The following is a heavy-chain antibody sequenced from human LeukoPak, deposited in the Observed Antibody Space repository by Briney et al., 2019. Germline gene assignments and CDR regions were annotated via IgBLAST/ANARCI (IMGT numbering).Heavy chain of an antibody. V-gene: IGHV3-21*01. CDR3: ARWDRFHGV. CDR2: ISSSGSNI. Sequence: PGGSLRLSCAASGFTFSTYCMNWVRQAPGQGLEWVSSISSSGSNIYYADSVKGRFTISRDNSKNSLYVQMTNLRAEDTAVYYCARWDRFHGVWGQGTLVTVSS. J-gene: IGHJ4*02. D-gene: IGHD1-14*01. CDR1: GFTFSTYC.